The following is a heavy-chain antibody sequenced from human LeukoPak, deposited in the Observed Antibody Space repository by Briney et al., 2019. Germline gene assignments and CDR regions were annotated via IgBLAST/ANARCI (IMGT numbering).Heavy chain of an antibody. CDR1: GYSISSGYY. V-gene: IGHV4-38-2*02. J-gene: IGHJ4*02. D-gene: IGHD5-18*01. CDR2: IYHSGST. Sequence: SETLSLTCTVSGYSISSGYYWGWIRQPPGKGLEWIGSIYHSGSTYHNPSLKSRVTMSVDTSKNQFSLKVNSVTDTDTAVYYCARRDRYSSGQFDHWGQGTLVTVSS. CDR3: ARRDRYSSGQFDH.